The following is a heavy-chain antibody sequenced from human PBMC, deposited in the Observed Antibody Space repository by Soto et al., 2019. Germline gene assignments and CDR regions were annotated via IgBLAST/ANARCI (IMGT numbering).Heavy chain of an antibody. V-gene: IGHV1-46*01. CDR2: INPSGGST. D-gene: IGHD3-22*01. CDR1: GYTFTSYY. J-gene: IGHJ4*02. Sequence: QVQLVQSGAEVKKPGASVKVSCKASGYTFTSYYMHWVRQAPGQGLEWMGIINPSGGSTSYAQKFQGRVTMTRDTSTSTVYMELSSLRSEDTAVYYCASLDLDYYDSSGSSKTDYWGQGTLVTVSS. CDR3: ASLDLDYYDSSGSSKTDY.